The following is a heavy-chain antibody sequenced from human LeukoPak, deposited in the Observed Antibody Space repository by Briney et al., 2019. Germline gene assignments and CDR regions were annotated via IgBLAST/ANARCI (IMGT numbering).Heavy chain of an antibody. CDR2: INHSGST. V-gene: IGHV4-34*01. Sequence: SETLSLTCAVYGGSFSGYYWSWIRQPPGKGLGWIGEINHSGSTNHNPPLKSRVTISVDTSKNQFSLKLSSVTAADTAVYYCARGLTDFDYWGQGTLVTVSS. CDR3: ARGLTDFDY. D-gene: IGHD2-21*02. CDR1: GGSFSGYY. J-gene: IGHJ4*02.